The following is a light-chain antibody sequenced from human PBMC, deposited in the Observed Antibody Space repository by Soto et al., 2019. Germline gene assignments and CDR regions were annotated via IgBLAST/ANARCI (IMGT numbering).Light chain of an antibody. Sequence: EIGCATCPATLYFSPGARAPPTSRASQSVSSYLAWYQQKPGQAPRLLIFDASNRATGIPARFSGSGSGTDFTLTISSLEPEDFAVYYCQQRSNWITFGQGTRLEIK. J-gene: IGKJ5*01. CDR2: DAS. CDR1: QSVSSY. V-gene: IGKV3-11*01. CDR3: QQRSNWIT.